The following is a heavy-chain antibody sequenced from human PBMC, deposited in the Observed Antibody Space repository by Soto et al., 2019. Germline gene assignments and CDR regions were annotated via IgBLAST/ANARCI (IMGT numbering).Heavy chain of an antibody. CDR1: GDTSTSYY. V-gene: IGHV4-59*01. CDR2: IHNSGTS. CDR3: ARDFYDSVGYTWFDS. J-gene: IGHJ5*01. D-gene: IGHD3-22*01. Sequence: SETLSLTCTVSGDTSTSYYCVWIRQAPGKGLEWIGHIHNSGTSTHNPSLNGRVTISIDMSKKQFSLKLTSLTSADTAVYYCARDFYDSVGYTWFDSWSQGTLVTVSS.